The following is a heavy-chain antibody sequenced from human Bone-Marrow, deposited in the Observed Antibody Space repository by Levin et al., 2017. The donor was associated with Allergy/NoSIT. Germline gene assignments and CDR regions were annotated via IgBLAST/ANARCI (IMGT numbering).Heavy chain of an antibody. CDR1: GGSISSYY. D-gene: IGHD5-18*01. J-gene: IGHJ4*02. V-gene: IGHV4-59*01. CDR2: IYYSGST. Sequence: SQTLSLTCTVSGGSISSYYWSWIRQPPGKGLEWIGYIYYSGSTNYNPSLKSRVTISVDTSKNQFSLKLSSVTAADTAVYYCARASGYSYGTDLDYFDYWGQGTLVTVSS. CDR3: ARASGYSYGTDLDYFDY.